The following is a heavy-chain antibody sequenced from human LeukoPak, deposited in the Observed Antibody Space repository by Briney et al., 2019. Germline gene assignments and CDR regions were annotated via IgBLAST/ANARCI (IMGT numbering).Heavy chain of an antibody. CDR1: GGSISSSSYY. J-gene: IGHJ4*02. D-gene: IGHD5-18*01. CDR2: IYYSGSA. V-gene: IGHV4-39*01. CDR3: AAYSYGDY. Sequence: KPSETLSLTCTVSGGSISSSSYYWGWIRQPPGKGLEWIGSIYYSGSAYYNPSLKSRVTISVDTSKNQFSLKLSSVTAADTAVYYCAAYSYGDYWGQGTLVTVSS.